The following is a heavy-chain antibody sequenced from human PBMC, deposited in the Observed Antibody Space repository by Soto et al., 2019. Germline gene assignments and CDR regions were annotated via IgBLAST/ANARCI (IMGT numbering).Heavy chain of an antibody. D-gene: IGHD5-12*01. J-gene: IGHJ4*02. V-gene: IGHV4-30-4*01. Sequence: SETLSLTCTVSGGSISSGDYYWSWIRQPPGKGLGWIGSIYYSGSTYYNPSLKSRVTISVDTSKNQFSLKLSSVTAADTAVYYCARQEMATIMSFDYWGQGTLVTVSS. CDR3: ARQEMATIMSFDY. CDR1: GGSISSGDYY. CDR2: IYYSGST.